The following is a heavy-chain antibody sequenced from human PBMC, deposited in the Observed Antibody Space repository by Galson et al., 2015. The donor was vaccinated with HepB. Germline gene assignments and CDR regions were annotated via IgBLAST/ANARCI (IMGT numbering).Heavy chain of an antibody. Sequence: SLRLSCAASGFTFSSYGMHWVRQAPGKGLEWVAVISYDGSNKYYADSVKGRFTISRDNSKNTLYLQMNSLRAEDTAVYYCAKSASFAIVGATSTYYYYYMDVWGKGTTVTVSS. V-gene: IGHV3-30*18. D-gene: IGHD1-26*01. CDR3: AKSASFAIVGATSTYYYYYMDV. CDR2: ISYDGSNK. CDR1: GFTFSSYG. J-gene: IGHJ6*03.